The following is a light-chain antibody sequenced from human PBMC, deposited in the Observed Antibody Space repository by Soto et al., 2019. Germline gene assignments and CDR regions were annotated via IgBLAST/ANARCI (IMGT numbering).Light chain of an antibody. CDR1: QGISNF. CDR3: QKYSSVIT. Sequence: DIQMTQSPSSLAASVGDRVTITCRASQGISNFLAWYQQKPGKVPKLLLSAASTLQSGVPSRFSGSGSGTDFTLTITRIQPEDVATYYCQKYSSVITFGQGTRLEI. V-gene: IGKV1-27*01. J-gene: IGKJ5*01. CDR2: AAS.